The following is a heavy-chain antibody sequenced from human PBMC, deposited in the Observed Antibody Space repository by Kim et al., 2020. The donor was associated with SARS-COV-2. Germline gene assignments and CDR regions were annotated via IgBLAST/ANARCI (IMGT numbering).Heavy chain of an antibody. J-gene: IGHJ4*02. V-gene: IGHV3-30*18. Sequence: GGSLRLSCAASGFTFSSYGMHWVRQAPGKGLEWVAVISYDGSNKYYADSVKGRFTISRDNSKNTLYLQMNSLRAEDTAVYYCAKDPSAYGSGSYFDYWGQGALVTVSS. CDR1: GFTFSSYG. CDR2: ISYDGSNK. CDR3: AKDPSAYGSGSYFDY. D-gene: IGHD3-10*01.